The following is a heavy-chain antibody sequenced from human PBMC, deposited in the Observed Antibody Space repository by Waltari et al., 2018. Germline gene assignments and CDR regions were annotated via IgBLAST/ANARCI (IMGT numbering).Heavy chain of an antibody. V-gene: IGHV3-23*01. CDR3: AKDKAAIVYWFDP. Sequence: EVQLLESGGGLVQPGGSLRLSCAASGFTFSSYAMSWVLQAPGKGLGWVSAISGSGEATYDADSVKGRFTMSRDNSNNRLYLQMNSLRAEDTAIYYCAKDKAAIVYWFDPWGQGTLVTVSS. CDR2: ISGSGEAT. J-gene: IGHJ5*02. CDR1: GFTFSSYA. D-gene: IGHD2-2*01.